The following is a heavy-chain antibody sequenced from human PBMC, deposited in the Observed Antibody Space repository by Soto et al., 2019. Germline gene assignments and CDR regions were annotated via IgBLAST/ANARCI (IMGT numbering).Heavy chain of an antibody. J-gene: IGHJ3*02. V-gene: IGHV3-7*03. CDR3: ARVWWELRLAMGADDAFDI. CDR1: GFTFSSYW. Sequence: LRLSCAASGFTFSSYWRSWVRQAPGKGLEWVANIKQDGIEKYYVDSVKGRFTISRDNAKNSLYLQMNSLRAEDTAVYYCARVWWELRLAMGADDAFDIWGQGTMVTVSS. D-gene: IGHD1-26*01. CDR2: IKQDGIEK.